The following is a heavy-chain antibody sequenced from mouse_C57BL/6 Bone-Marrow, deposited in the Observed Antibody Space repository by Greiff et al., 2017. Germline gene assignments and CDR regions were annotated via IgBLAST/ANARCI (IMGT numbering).Heavy chain of an antibody. J-gene: IGHJ2*01. V-gene: IGHV2-2*01. CDR1: GFSLTSYG. Sequence: VQLVESGPGLVQPSQSLSITCTVSGFSLTSYGVHWVRQSPGKGLEWLGVIWSGGSTDYNAAFISRLSISKDNSKSQVFFKRNSLQADDTAIYYCARKAYGSSLDYWGQGTTLTVSS. CDR2: IWSGGST. D-gene: IGHD1-1*01. CDR3: ARKAYGSSLDY.